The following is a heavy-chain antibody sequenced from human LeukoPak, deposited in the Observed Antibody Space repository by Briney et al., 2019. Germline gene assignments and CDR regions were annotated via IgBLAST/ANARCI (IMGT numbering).Heavy chain of an antibody. D-gene: IGHD3-22*01. CDR3: AKDRAMIVVVSHFDY. CDR1: GFTFSNYL. J-gene: IGHJ4*02. CDR2: ISGSGVNT. V-gene: IGHV3-23*01. Sequence: PGGSLRLSCAASGFTFSNYLMSWVRQAPGKGLEWVSIISGSGVNTYYADSVQGRFTISRDNSKNTLFLQMNSLRTEDTALYYCAKDRAMIVVVSHFDYWGQGTLVTVSS.